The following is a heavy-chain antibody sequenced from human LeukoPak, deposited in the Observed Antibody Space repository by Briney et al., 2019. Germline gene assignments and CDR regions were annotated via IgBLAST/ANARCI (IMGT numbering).Heavy chain of an antibody. CDR2: IYLDGDN. CDR3: AHRVFIAARPISIRYFDY. J-gene: IGHJ4*02. V-gene: IGHV2-5*02. D-gene: IGHD6-6*01. Sequence: SGPTLVNPTRTLTLTCTFSGFSLSNSGVGVGWFRQPPGKALEWLALIYLDGDNRYSSSLKSRLTITKDTSKKQVVLTMTNMDPVDTATYYCAHRVFIAARPISIRYFDYWGQGTLVTVSS. CDR1: GFSLSNSGVG.